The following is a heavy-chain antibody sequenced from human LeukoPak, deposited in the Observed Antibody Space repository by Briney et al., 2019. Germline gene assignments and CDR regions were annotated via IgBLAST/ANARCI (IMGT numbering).Heavy chain of an antibody. D-gene: IGHD2-21*01. CDR2: ISSSSSTI. V-gene: IGHV3-48*01. J-gene: IGHJ4*02. CDR3: ARGRLLQDY. CDR1: GFTFSSYS. Sequence: PGGSLRLSCAASGFTFSSYSMTWVRQAPGKGLEWVSYISSSSSTIYYADSVKGRFTISRDNAKNSLYLQMNSLRAEDTAVYYCARGRLLQDYWGQGTLVTVSS.